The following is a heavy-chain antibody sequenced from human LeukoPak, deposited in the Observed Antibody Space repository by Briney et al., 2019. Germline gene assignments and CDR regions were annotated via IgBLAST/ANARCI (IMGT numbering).Heavy chain of an antibody. D-gene: IGHD5-18*01. CDR1: GFTFSSYK. CDR3: ARVTRGYSYGVDY. Sequence: QTGGSLRLSCAASGFTFSSYKMNWVRQAPGKGLEWVSYISSSGSTIYYADSVKGRFTISRDNAKNSLYLQMNSLRAEDTAVYYCARVTRGYSYGVDYWGQGTLVTVSS. V-gene: IGHV3-48*03. CDR2: ISSSGSTI. J-gene: IGHJ4*02.